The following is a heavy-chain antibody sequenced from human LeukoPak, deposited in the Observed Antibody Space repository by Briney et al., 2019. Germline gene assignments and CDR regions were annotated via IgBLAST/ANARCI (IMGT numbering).Heavy chain of an antibody. V-gene: IGHV1-18*01. CDR1: GYTFTNYG. CDR2: INANNGNT. CDR3: ARGGYYYDSSGHYSEDAFDI. J-gene: IGHJ3*02. Sequence: ASVKVSCKASGYTFTNYGISWVRQAPGQGLEWMGWINANNGNTNYAQKLQGRVTMTTDTSTNTAYMELRSLRSDDTAVYYCARGGYYYDSSGHYSEDAFDIWGQGTMVTVSS. D-gene: IGHD3-22*01.